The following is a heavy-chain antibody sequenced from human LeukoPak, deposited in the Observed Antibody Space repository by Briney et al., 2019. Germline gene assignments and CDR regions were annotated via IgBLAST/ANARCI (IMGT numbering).Heavy chain of an antibody. CDR1: GDSFSAYF. CDR2: INHRGSS. J-gene: IGHJ4*02. CDR3: ARGSSFDGYCSASACDAGYYDS. V-gene: IGHV4-34*01. Sequence: SETLSLTCAVYGDSFSAYFWNWIRQAPGKPLEYIGEINHRGSSHYNPSLKTRVTLSVDTSKNQFSLMLTSVTAADTALYFCARGSSFDGYCSASACDAGYYDSWGQGTPVTVSS. D-gene: IGHD1-26*01.